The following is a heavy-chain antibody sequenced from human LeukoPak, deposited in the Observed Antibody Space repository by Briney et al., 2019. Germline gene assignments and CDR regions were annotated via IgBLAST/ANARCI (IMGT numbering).Heavy chain of an antibody. V-gene: IGHV3-66*01. CDR2: IHRGGST. CDR1: GFSVSNNY. D-gene: IGHD3-10*01. CDR3: ARDPGYGSVLSFDP. J-gene: IGHJ5*02. Sequence: GGSLRLSCAASGFSVSNNYMSWVRQAPGKGLEWVSVIHRGGSTYYADSVKGRFTISRDNSKNILYLQMNRLRAEDTAVYHCARDPGYGSVLSFDPWGQGTLVTVSS.